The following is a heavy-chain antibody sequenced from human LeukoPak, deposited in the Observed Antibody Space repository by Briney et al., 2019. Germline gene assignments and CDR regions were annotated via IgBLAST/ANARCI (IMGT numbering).Heavy chain of an antibody. CDR3: ARVDFAPRALDY. V-gene: IGHV3-21*01. Sequence: PGGSLRLSCAAFGFTLNTYTMNWVRQAPGKGLEWVSSISSSSSFISYAGSVKGRFTISRDNARNSLYLQMNSLRAEDTVVYYCARVDFAPRALDYWGQGTLVTVSS. CDR1: GFTLNTYT. J-gene: IGHJ4*02. CDR2: ISSSSSFI.